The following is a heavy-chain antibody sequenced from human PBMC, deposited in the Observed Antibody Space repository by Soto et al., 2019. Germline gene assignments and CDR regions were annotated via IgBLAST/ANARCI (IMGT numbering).Heavy chain of an antibody. CDR3: ASAGHVVVVTAALDY. CDR2: VNPSGGHT. CDR1: GDTFTDYY. Sequence: QVQLVQSGAEVKKPGASVKVSCKASGDTFTDYYIHWVRQAPGQGLEWMGTVNPSGGHTTYGQHSLARTTTPXXXSXXTLYMELTSLTSEDPAVYYCASAGHVVVVTAALDYWGQGTLVTVSS. D-gene: IGHD2-21*02. V-gene: IGHV1-46*01. J-gene: IGHJ4*02.